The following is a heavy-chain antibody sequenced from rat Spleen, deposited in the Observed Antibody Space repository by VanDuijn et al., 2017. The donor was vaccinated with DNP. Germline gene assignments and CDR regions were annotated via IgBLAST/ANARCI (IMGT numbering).Heavy chain of an antibody. CDR3: ARMGNYGWFAY. Sequence: EVKLVESGGGLVQPGRSLKLSCAASGFNFNDYWMGWVRQAPGKGLEWIGEINKDSSAKNYSPSLKDKFTISRDNAQNTLYLQMSTVGSEDTAIYYCARMGNYGWFAYWGQGTLVTVSS. CDR2: INKDSSAK. CDR1: GFNFNDYW. D-gene: IGHD1-1*01. V-gene: IGHV4-2*01. J-gene: IGHJ3*01.